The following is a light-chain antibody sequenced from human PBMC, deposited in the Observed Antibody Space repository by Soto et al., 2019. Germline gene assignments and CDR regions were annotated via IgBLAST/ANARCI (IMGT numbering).Light chain of an antibody. CDR3: MQALQTPYT. CDR1: QSLLHSNGYNY. J-gene: IGKJ2*01. Sequence: DIVMTQSPLSLPVTPGEPASISCRSSQSLLHSNGYNYLDWYLQKPGQSPQLLIYLGSNRASGVPDRFSVSGSGTDFTLRISRVEAEDVGVYYCMQALQTPYTLGQGTKLEIK. V-gene: IGKV2-28*01. CDR2: LGS.